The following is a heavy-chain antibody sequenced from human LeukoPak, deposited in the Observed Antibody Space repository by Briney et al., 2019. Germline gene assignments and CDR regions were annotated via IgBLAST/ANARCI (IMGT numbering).Heavy chain of an antibody. J-gene: IGHJ6*03. CDR1: GFTFSSYS. Sequence: GGTLRLSCAASGFTFSSYSKNWGRQAPGKGLGGVGSISSSRSDRNYADSVKVRFTIPRDNTNNYRYLQKHSLRTGDAAVYYCARALRDDYVWGSSTGGYYYYYYMDVSGNGTPVTASS. V-gene: IGHV3-21*01. CDR3: ARALRDDYVWGSSTGGYYYYYYMDV. CDR2: ISSSRSDR. D-gene: IGHD3-16*01.